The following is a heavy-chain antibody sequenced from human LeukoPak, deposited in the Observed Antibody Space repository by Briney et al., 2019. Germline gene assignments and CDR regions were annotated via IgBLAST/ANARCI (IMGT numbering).Heavy chain of an antibody. D-gene: IGHD3-9*01. CDR1: GFTFSSYT. CDR2: ISSDSNYI. V-gene: IGHV3-21*01. J-gene: IGHJ5*02. Sequence: AGGSLRLSCAASGFTFSSYTMNWVRQAPGKGLEWVSSISSDSNYIYYADSVKGRFTISRDNAWNSLYLKMNSLRADDTAVYYCAKKENNLTSYLDHWGQGTLVTVSS. CDR3: AKKENNLTSYLDH.